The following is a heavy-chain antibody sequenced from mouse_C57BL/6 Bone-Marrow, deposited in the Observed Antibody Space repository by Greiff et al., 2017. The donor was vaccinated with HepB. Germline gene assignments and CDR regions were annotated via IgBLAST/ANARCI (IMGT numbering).Heavy chain of an antibody. D-gene: IGHD2-4*01. J-gene: IGHJ3*01. Sequence: EVNLVESGGGLVQPGGSLKLSCAASGFTFSDYYMYWVRQTPEKRLEWVAYISNGGGSTYYPDTVKGRFTISRDNAKNTLYLQMSRLKSEDTAMYYCAKRYDYDDGAWFAYWGQGTLVTVSA. CDR1: GFTFSDYY. V-gene: IGHV5-12*01. CDR2: ISNGGGST. CDR3: AKRYDYDDGAWFAY.